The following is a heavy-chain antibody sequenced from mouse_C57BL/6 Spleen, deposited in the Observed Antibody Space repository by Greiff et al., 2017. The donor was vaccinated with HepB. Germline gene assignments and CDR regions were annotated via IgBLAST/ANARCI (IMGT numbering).Heavy chain of an antibody. CDR1: EYEFPSHD. J-gene: IGHJ1*03. V-gene: IGHV5-2*01. D-gene: IGHD1-1*01. Sequence: EVQLQESGGGLVQPGESLKLSCESNEYEFPSHDMSWVRKTPEKRLELVAAINSDGGSTYYPDTMERRFIISRDNTKKTLYLQMSSLRSEDTALYYCARQAGDYGSSYWYFDVWGTGTTVTVSS. CDR2: INSDGGST. CDR3: ARQAGDYGSSYWYFDV.